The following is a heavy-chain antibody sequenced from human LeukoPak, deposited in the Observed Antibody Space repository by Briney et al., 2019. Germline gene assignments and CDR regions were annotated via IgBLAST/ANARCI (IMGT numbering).Heavy chain of an antibody. Sequence: SETLSLTCAVYGGSFSGYYWSWIRQPPGKGLEWIGEINHSGSTNYNPSLKSRVTISVDTSKNQFSLKLSSVTAADTAVYYRAWSKFGELDYWGQGTLVTVSS. J-gene: IGHJ4*02. D-gene: IGHD3-10*02. V-gene: IGHV4-34*01. CDR1: GGSFSGYY. CDR2: INHSGST. CDR3: AWSKFGELDY.